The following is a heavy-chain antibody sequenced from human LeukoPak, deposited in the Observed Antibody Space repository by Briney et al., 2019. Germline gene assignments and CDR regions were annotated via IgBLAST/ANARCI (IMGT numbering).Heavy chain of an antibody. D-gene: IGHD6-13*01. V-gene: IGHV3-15*01. CDR2: IKSKTDGGTT. CDR3: TTVGGYSSSWYEYYFDY. J-gene: IGHJ4*02. Sequence: PGGSLRLSCAASGFTFSNAWMGWVRQAPGKGLEWVGRIKSKTDGGTTDYAAPVKGRFTISRDDSKNTLYLQMNSLKTEDTAVYYCTTVGGYSSSWYEYYFDYWGQGTLATVSS. CDR1: GFTFSNAW.